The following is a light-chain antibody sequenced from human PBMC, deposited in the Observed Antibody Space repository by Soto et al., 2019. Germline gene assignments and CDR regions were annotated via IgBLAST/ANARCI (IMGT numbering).Light chain of an antibody. CDR2: DAS. CDR3: QQRSKMPLT. CDR1: QSVSSY. J-gene: IGKJ1*01. Sequence: EIVFTQSPATLSLSPGERATLSCRASQSVSSYLAWYQQKPGQAPRLLIYDASNRATGIPARFSGSGSGTDFTLTISSLEPEDFAVYYCQQRSKMPLTFGHGTKVDIK. V-gene: IGKV3-11*01.